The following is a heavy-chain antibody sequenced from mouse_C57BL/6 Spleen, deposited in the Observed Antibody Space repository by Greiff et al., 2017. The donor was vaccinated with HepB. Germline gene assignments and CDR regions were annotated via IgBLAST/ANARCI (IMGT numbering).Heavy chain of an antibody. CDR3: SRYAIYYDYDQAMDY. CDR1: GYSFTGYY. D-gene: IGHD2-4*01. V-gene: IGHV1-42*01. CDR2: INPSTGGT. J-gene: IGHJ4*01. Sequence: VQLQQSGPELVKPGASVKISCKASGYSFTGYYMNWVKQSPEKSLEWIGEINPSTGGTTYNQKFKAKATLTVDKSSSTAYMQLKSLTSEDSAVYYCSRYAIYYDYDQAMDYWGQGTSVTVSS.